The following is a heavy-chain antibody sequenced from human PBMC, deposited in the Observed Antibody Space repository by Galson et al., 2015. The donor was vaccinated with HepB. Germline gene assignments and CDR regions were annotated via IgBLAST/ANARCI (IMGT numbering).Heavy chain of an antibody. CDR3: ARELSPGAPDSSGYYYPYYYYYGMDV. CDR1: GFTFSSYA. CDR2: ISYDGSNK. V-gene: IGHV3-30-3*01. D-gene: IGHD3-22*01. J-gene: IGHJ6*02. Sequence: SLRLSCAASGFTFSSYAMHWVRQAPGKGLEWVAVISYDGSNKYYADSVKGRFTISRDNSKNTLYLQMNSLRAEDTAVYYCARELSPGAPDSSGYYYPYYYYYGMDVWGQGTTVTVSS.